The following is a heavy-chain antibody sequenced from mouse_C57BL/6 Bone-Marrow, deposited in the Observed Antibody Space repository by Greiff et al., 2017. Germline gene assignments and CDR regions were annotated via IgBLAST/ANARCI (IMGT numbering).Heavy chain of an antibody. D-gene: IGHD2-3*01. Sequence: QVQLQQPGAELVMPGASVKLSCKASGYTLTSYWMHWVKQRPGQGLEWIGEIDPSDSYTNYNQKFKGKPTLTADKSSSTAYLQLSTLTSADSAVYNCARKRDDGYYSWYFAVWGTGTTVTVSS. CDR1: GYTLTSYW. J-gene: IGHJ1*03. CDR2: IDPSDSYT. CDR3: ARKRDDGYYSWYFAV. V-gene: IGHV1-69*01.